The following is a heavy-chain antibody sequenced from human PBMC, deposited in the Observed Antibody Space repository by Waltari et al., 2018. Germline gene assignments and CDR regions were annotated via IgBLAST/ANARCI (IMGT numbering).Heavy chain of an antibody. CDR1: GGTFSSYT. CDR3: AVKMREAMDV. J-gene: IGHJ6*02. Sequence: QVQLVQSGAEVKKPGSSVKVSCKASGGTFSSYTISWVRPAPGPGLEWMGRIIPFLGIANYAQKFQGRVTITADKSTSTAYMELSSLRSEDTAVYYCAVKMREAMDVWGQGTTVTVSS. V-gene: IGHV1-69*02. CDR2: IIPFLGIA.